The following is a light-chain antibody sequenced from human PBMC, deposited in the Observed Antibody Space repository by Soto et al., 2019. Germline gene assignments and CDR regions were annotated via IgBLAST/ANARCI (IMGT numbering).Light chain of an antibody. J-gene: IGLJ1*01. CDR2: YDN. CDR3: AAWDDSLNGRV. Sequence: QSVLTQPPSASGTPGQRVTISCSGSNSNIGSNTVNWYQQLPGTAHKLLIYYDNLRPSGVPDRISGSKSGTSASLAISGLQSDDEADYYCAAWDDSLNGRVFGTGTKLTVL. CDR1: NSNIGSNT. V-gene: IGLV1-44*01.